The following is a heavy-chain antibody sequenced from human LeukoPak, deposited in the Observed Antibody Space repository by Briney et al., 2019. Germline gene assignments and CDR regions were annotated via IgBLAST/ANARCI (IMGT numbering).Heavy chain of an antibody. CDR1: GVSISSSSYY. V-gene: IGHV4-39*07. D-gene: IGHD2-2*01. Sequence: SETLSLTCTVSGVSISSSSYYWGWLRQPPGKGLEWIGSIYYSGSTYYNPSLKSRVTISVDTSKNQFSLKLSSVTAADTAVYYCARGGKYQLLYYFDYWGQGTLVTVSS. J-gene: IGHJ4*02. CDR3: ARGGKYQLLYYFDY. CDR2: IYYSGST.